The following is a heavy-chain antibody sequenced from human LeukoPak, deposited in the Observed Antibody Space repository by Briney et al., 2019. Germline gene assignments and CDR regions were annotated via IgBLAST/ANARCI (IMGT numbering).Heavy chain of an antibody. Sequence: AGESLKISCKGSGYSFSNYWIGWVRQMPGKGLEWMGIIYPGDSDTRYSPSFQGQVTISADKSISTAYLQWSSLKASGTAMYYCARHYYDYVWGSYGIDYWGQGTLVTVSS. CDR1: GYSFSNYW. J-gene: IGHJ4*02. V-gene: IGHV5-51*01. CDR3: ARHYYDYVWGSYGIDY. D-gene: IGHD3-16*01. CDR2: IYPGDSDT.